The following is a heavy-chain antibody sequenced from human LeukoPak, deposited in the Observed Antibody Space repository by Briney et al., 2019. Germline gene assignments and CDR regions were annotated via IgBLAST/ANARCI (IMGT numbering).Heavy chain of an antibody. V-gene: IGHV3-30*02. Sequence: GGSLRLSCAASEFSFGSYGMYWVRQAPGKGLEWVAYLAFTGTNKYYADSVKGRFTISRDNSKNTLYLQMNSLRSDDTAVYYCAKPQGDGPPRPLDYWGQGTLVTVSS. CDR2: LAFTGTNK. CDR3: AKPQGDGPPRPLDY. D-gene: IGHD3-16*01. CDR1: EFSFGSYG. J-gene: IGHJ4*02.